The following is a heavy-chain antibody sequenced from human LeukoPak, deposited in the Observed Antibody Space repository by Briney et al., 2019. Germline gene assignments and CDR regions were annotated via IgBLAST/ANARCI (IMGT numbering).Heavy chain of an antibody. CDR1: GGTFSSYA. CDR2: IIPIFGTA. Sequence: SVKVSCKASGGTFSSYAISWVRQAPGQGLEWMGGIIPIFGTANYAQKFQGRVTITTDESTSTAYMELSSLRSEDTAVYYCARDLGYGGNGGFDCWGQGTLVTVSS. J-gene: IGHJ4*02. CDR3: ARDLGYGGNGGFDC. V-gene: IGHV1-69*05. D-gene: IGHD4-23*01.